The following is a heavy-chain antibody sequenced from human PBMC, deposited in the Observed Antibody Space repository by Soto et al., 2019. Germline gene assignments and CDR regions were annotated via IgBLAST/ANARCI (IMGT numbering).Heavy chain of an antibody. Sequence: SETLSLTCAVYGGSFSGYYWSWIRQPPGKGLEWIGEINHSGSTNYNPSLKSRVTISVDTSKNQFSLKLSSVTAADTAVYYCARGGPINDFWSGYSGTRNYYYYMDVWGKGTTVTVSS. CDR1: GGSFSGYY. CDR2: INHSGST. D-gene: IGHD3-3*01. CDR3: ARGGPINDFWSGYSGTRNYYYYMDV. J-gene: IGHJ6*03. V-gene: IGHV4-34*01.